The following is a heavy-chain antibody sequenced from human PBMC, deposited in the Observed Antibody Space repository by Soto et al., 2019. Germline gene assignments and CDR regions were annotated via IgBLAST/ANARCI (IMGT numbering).Heavy chain of an antibody. D-gene: IGHD2-2*01. CDR3: AREDSIIIPAVSDF. J-gene: IGHJ4*02. V-gene: IGHV3-30*03. CDR1: GFTFSSYG. CDR2: ISYDGSNK. Sequence: GGSLRLSCAASGFTFSSYGMHWVRQAPGKGLEWVAVISYDGSNKYYADSVKGRFTISRDNSKNTLYLQMNSLRVEDTAVYYCAREDSIIIPAVSDFWGQGTLVTVSS.